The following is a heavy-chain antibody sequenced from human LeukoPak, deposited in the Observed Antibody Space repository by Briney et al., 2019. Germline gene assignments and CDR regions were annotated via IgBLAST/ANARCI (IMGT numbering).Heavy chain of an antibody. J-gene: IGHJ3*02. Sequence: PGGSLRLSCTASGFTFGDYAMSWFRQAPGRGLEWVGFIRSKAYGGTTEYAASVKGRFTISRDDSKSIAYLQMNSLKTEDTAVYYCTRDSTNSGANAFDIWGQGTMVTVSS. V-gene: IGHV3-49*03. CDR1: GFTFGDYA. CDR2: IRSKAYGGTT. CDR3: TRDSTNSGANAFDI. D-gene: IGHD2-8*01.